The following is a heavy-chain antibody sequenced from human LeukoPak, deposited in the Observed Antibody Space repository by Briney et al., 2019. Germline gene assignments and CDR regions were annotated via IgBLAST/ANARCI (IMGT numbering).Heavy chain of an antibody. CDR2: ISSDGSNK. CDR1: GFTFSSYD. CDR3: ARATEGLDY. Sequence: GRSLRLSCAASGFTFSSYDIHWVRQAPGKGLEWVAVISSDGSNKYYADSVKGRFTISRGNSKNTLYLQMNSLRAEDTAVYYCARATEGLDYWGQGTLVTVSS. V-gene: IGHV3-30*03. J-gene: IGHJ4*02.